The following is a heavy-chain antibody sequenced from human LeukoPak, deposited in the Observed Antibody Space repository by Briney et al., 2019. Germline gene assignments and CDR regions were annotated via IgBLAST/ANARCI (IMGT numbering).Heavy chain of an antibody. CDR3: AKDQQSPVAGTIDY. J-gene: IGHJ4*02. CDR2: ISGSGGST. D-gene: IGHD6-19*01. Sequence: PGGSLRLSCAASGFTFSSYAMSWVRQAPGKGLEWVSAISGSGGSTYYADSVKGRFTISRDNSKNTLYLQMNSLRAEDTAVYYCAKDQQSPVAGTIDYWGQGALVTVSS. CDR1: GFTFSSYA. V-gene: IGHV3-23*01.